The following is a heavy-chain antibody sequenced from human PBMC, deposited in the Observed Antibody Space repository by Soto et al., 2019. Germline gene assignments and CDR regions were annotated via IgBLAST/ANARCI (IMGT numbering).Heavy chain of an antibody. V-gene: IGHV1-18*01. Sequence: ASVKVSCKASGYTFTSYGISWVRQAPGQGLEWMGWISAYNGNTNYAQKLQGRVTMTTDTSTSTAYMELRSLRSDDTAGYYCARVWDMVVVRLANWFAPWGQGTLFPS. D-gene: IGHD2-15*01. J-gene: IGHJ5*02. CDR1: GYTFTSYG. CDR2: ISAYNGNT. CDR3: ARVWDMVVVRLANWFAP.